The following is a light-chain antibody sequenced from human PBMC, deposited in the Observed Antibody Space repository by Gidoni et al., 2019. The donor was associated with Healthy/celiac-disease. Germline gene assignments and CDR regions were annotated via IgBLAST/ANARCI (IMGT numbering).Light chain of an antibody. J-gene: IGKJ4*01. Sequence: EVLLTQSPAPLSLSPGERATLSCRASQSVSSYLAWYQQKPGQAPRLLIYDASNRATGSPARFSGSGSGTDFTLTISSLEPEDFAVYYCQQRSNWPPLTFGGGTKVEIK. CDR2: DAS. CDR3: QQRSNWPPLT. V-gene: IGKV3-11*01. CDR1: QSVSSY.